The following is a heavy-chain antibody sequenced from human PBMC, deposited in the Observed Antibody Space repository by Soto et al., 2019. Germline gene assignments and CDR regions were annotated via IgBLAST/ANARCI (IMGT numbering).Heavy chain of an antibody. CDR3: ARDFYCRGSGTMGGYFDY. CDR2: IYSGGST. Sequence: EVQLVESGGGLVQPGGSLRLSCAASGVTVSSNYMSWVRQAPGKGLEWVSVIYSGGSTYYADSVKGRFTISRDNSKNTVYLQMNSLRAEDTAVYYCARDFYCRGSGTMGGYFDYWGQGTLVTVSS. J-gene: IGHJ4*02. CDR1: GVTVSSNY. D-gene: IGHD3-10*01. V-gene: IGHV3-66*01.